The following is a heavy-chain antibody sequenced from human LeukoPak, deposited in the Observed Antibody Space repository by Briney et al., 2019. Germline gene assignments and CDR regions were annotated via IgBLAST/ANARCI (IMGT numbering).Heavy chain of an antibody. V-gene: IGHV4-39*07. Sequence: SETLSLTCTVSGGSISSSSYYWGWIRQPPGKGLEWIGSIYHSGTTYQNPSLKSRVTISRDTSKNQFSLKLSSVTATDTAVYYCARVLGMVTAFDHWGQGTPITVSS. CDR1: GGSISSSSYY. CDR3: ARVLGMVTAFDH. J-gene: IGHJ4*02. CDR2: IYHSGTT. D-gene: IGHD2-21*02.